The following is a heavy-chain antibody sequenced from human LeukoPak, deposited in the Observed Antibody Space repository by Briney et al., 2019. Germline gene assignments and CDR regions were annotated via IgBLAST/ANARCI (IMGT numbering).Heavy chain of an antibody. Sequence: GGSLRLSCAASGFTFNSYGMTWFRQAPGKGLEWVSTISSGGENTHYADSVKGRFTISRDNSKNTLYLQMNSLRAEDTAVYYCATGHIVVALDYWGQGTLVTVSS. D-gene: IGHD2-21*01. CDR3: ATGHIVVALDY. CDR1: GFTFNSYG. V-gene: IGHV3-23*01. CDR2: ISSGGENT. J-gene: IGHJ4*02.